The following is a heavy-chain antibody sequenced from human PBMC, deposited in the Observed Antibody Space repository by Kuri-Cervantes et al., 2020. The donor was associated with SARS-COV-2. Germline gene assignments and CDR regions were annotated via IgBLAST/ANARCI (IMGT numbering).Heavy chain of an antibody. D-gene: IGHD3-22*01. Sequence: SETLSLTCAVYGGSFSGYYWSWVRQPPGKGLEWIGEINHSGSTNYNPSLKSRVTISVDTSKNQFSLKLSSVTAADTAVYYCARQVITVWVDYYYMDVWGKGNTVNVSS. CDR1: GGSFSGYY. CDR3: ARQVITVWVDYYYMDV. J-gene: IGHJ6*03. V-gene: IGHV4-34*01. CDR2: INHSGST.